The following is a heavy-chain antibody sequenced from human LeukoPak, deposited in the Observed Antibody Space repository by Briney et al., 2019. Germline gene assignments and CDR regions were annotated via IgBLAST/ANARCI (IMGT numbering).Heavy chain of an antibody. D-gene: IGHD3-22*01. Sequence: SGTLSLTCAVSGGSISSSNWWGWVRPPPGKGVEWIGEIYHSGSTNFNPSLKSRVTISVDKSKNQFSLKLSSVTAADTAVYYCARVGHYYDSSGYRFFDYWGQGTLVTVSS. CDR1: GGSISSSNW. V-gene: IGHV4-4*02. CDR2: IYHSGST. CDR3: ARVGHYYDSSGYRFFDY. J-gene: IGHJ4*02.